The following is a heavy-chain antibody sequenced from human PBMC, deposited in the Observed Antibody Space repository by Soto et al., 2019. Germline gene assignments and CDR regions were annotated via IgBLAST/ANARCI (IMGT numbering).Heavy chain of an antibody. Sequence: ASVKVSCKASGGTFSSYAISWVRQAPGQGLEWMGGIIPILGIANYAQKFQDRVTITADKSTSTAYMELSSLRSEDTAVYYCARDRYYDILTGYSYYFDYWGQGTLVTVSS. D-gene: IGHD3-9*01. J-gene: IGHJ4*02. CDR2: IIPILGIA. V-gene: IGHV1-69*10. CDR1: GGTFSSYA. CDR3: ARDRYYDILTGYSYYFDY.